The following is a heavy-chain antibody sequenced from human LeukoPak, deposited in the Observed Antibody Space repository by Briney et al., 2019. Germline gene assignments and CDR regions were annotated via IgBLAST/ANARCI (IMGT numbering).Heavy chain of an antibody. V-gene: IGHV3-21*01. D-gene: IGHD5-24*01. Sequence: PGGSLRLSCAASGFTFSSYSMNWVRHAPGKGLEWVTSISTSSSYIYYADSVKGRVTISRDNAKNSLYLQMNSLRAEDTAVYYCARGGDGLYHNSDYWGQGTLVTVSS. CDR3: ARGGDGLYHNSDY. CDR1: GFTFSSYS. CDR2: ISTSSSYI. J-gene: IGHJ4*02.